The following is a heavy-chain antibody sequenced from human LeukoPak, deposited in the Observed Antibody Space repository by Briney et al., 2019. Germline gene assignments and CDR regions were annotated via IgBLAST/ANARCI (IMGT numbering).Heavy chain of an antibody. D-gene: IGHD1-7*01. Sequence: GGSLRLSCAASGFTVSSNYMSWVRQAPGKGLEWVSVIYSGGSTYYADSVKGRFTISRDNSKNTLYLQMNSLRAEDTAVYYCARVHLELLSYYSYYMDVWGKGTTVTVSS. CDR1: GFTVSSNY. J-gene: IGHJ6*03. CDR3: ARVHLELLSYYSYYMDV. CDR2: IYSGGST. V-gene: IGHV3-66*02.